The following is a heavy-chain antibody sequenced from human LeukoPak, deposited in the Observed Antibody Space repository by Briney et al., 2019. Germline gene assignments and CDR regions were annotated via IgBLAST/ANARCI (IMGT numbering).Heavy chain of an antibody. CDR1: GPSISSGGDA. CDR3: ARGGDLAYFDY. V-gene: IGHV4-30-2*01. J-gene: IGHJ4*02. CDR2: IYHSGST. Sequence: SESLSLTFAVSGPSISSGGDAWGWLRQPPWNGLDWIGYIYHSGSTYYNPSLKSRVTISVDTSKNQLSLKLSSVTAADTAVYYCARGGDLAYFDYWGQGTLVTVSS. D-gene: IGHD3-16*01.